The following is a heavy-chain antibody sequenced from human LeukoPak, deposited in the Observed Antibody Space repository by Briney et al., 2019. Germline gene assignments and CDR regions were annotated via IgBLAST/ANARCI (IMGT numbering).Heavy chain of an antibody. CDR3: ARHCSSTSCYDAFDI. Sequence: GASVKVSCKASGYTFTGYYMHWVRQAPGQGLEWMGWINPNSGGTNYAQKSQGRVTMTRDTSISTAYMELSRLRSDDTAVYYCARHCSSTSCYDAFDIWGQGTMVTVSS. D-gene: IGHD2-2*01. J-gene: IGHJ3*02. CDR2: INPNSGGT. CDR1: GYTFTGYY. V-gene: IGHV1-2*02.